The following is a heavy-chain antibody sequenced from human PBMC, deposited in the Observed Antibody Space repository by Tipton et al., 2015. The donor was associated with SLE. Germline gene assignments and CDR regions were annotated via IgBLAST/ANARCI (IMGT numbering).Heavy chain of an antibody. V-gene: IGHV4-59*01. D-gene: IGHD3-3*01. CDR3: ARGIRSGTYDFWSGDRYYFDY. CDR1: GVSISPYY. Sequence: LRLSCTVSGVSISPYYWNWMRQPPGKGLEWIGFIYYSGITKYNPSLESRVTISVDTSKHQFSLKLSSVTAADTAVYYCARGIRSGTYDFWSGDRYYFDYWGQGTLVTVSS. J-gene: IGHJ4*02. CDR2: IYYSGIT.